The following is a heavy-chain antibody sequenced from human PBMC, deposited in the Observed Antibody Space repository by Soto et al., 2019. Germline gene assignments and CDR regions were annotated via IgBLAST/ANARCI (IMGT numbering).Heavy chain of an antibody. Sequence: QVQLVQSGAEVKKPGASVKVSCKASGYTFTSYDINWVRQANGQGREWMGWMNHNSCNTGYAHKFQGRVTMTRNTSISTAYMELSSLRSEDKAVYYCARSTNDYGERHWGQGTLVTVSS. CDR2: MNHNSCNT. D-gene: IGHD4-17*01. J-gene: IGHJ1*01. V-gene: IGHV1-8*01. CDR1: GYTFTSYD. CDR3: ARSTNDYGERH.